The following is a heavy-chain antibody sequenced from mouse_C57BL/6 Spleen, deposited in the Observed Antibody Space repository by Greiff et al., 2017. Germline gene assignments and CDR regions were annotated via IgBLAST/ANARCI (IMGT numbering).Heavy chain of an antibody. Sequence: EVKLVESGPELVKPGASVKIPCKASGYTFTDYNMDWVKQSHGKSLEWIGDINPNNGGTIYNQKFKGKATLTVDKSSSTAYMELRSLTSEDTAVYYCARNHYTYAMDYWGQGTSVTVSS. CDR2: INPNNGGT. D-gene: IGHD2-12*01. CDR3: ARNHYTYAMDY. J-gene: IGHJ4*01. V-gene: IGHV1-18*01. CDR1: GYTFTDYN.